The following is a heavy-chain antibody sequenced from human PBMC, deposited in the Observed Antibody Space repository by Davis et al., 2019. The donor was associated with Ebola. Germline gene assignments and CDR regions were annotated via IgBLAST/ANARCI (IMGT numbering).Heavy chain of an antibody. Sequence: SVKVSCKASGGTFSSYAISWVLQAPGQGLDWMGGIIPVFGIPKYAQKFQGRVTITADESTSTAYMELSSLRSEDTAVYYCARDRYSDGSGYFFEQSHWGQGTLVTVSS. CDR1: GGTFSSYA. J-gene: IGHJ4*02. D-gene: IGHD3-22*01. CDR3: ARDRYSDGSGYFFEQSH. V-gene: IGHV1-69*13. CDR2: IIPVFGIP.